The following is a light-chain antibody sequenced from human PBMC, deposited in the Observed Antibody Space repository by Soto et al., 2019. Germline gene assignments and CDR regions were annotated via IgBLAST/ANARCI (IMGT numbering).Light chain of an antibody. CDR3: QQYDSSPRT. Sequence: EVVLTQSPGILSLSPGERASLSCGASQSISSSFLAWYQQKPGQAPRLLIYGASSRATGIPDRFSGSGSGTDFTLTISRLEPEDFAVYYCQQYDSSPRTFGQGTKVDI. CDR2: GAS. V-gene: IGKV3-20*01. J-gene: IGKJ1*01. CDR1: QSISSSF.